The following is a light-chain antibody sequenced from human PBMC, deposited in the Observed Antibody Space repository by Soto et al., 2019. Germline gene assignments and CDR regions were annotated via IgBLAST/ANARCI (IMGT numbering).Light chain of an antibody. CDR3: QVYGPSPPIT. J-gene: IGKJ5*01. Sequence: EIVLTQSPGTLSLSPGERATLSCRASQSVIGRQLAWYQHKPGQAPRLLIYGVSTRATGIPDRFTGSGSGTDFTLTISRLEPEDFAVFYCQVYGPSPPITFGQGTRLEI. V-gene: IGKV3-20*01. CDR2: GVS. CDR1: QSVIGRQ.